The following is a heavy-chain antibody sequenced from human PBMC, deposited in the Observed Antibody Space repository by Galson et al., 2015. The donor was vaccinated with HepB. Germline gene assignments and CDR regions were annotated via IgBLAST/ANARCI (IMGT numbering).Heavy chain of an antibody. CDR3: ARDLNRYSSGRNKDTLYNWFDP. CDR1: GYTFTSYG. J-gene: IGHJ5*02. V-gene: IGHV1-18*04. CDR2: ISAYNGNT. Sequence: SVKVSCKASGYTFTSYGISWVRQAPGQGLEWMGWISAYNGNTNYAQKLQGRVTMTTDTSTSTAYMELRSLRSDDTAVYYCARDLNRYSSGRNKDTLYNWFDPWGQGTLVTVSS. D-gene: IGHD6-19*01.